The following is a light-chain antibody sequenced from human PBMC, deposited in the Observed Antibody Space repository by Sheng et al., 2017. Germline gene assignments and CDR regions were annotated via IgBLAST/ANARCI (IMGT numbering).Light chain of an antibody. CDR1: QDISNY. CDR3: QQFDNLPIT. CDR2: DAS. V-gene: IGKV1-33*01. J-gene: IGKJ4*01. Sequence: DIQMTQSPSSLSASVGDRVTITCQASQDISNYLNWYQQKPGKAPKLLIYDASNLETGVPSRFSGSGSGTDFTFTISSLQPEDIATYFCQQFDNLPITIGGGTKVAIK.